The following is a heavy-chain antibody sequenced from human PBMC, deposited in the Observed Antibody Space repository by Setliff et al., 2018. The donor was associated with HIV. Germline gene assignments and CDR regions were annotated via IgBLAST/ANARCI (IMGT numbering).Heavy chain of an antibody. CDR1: GDTFSNSA. V-gene: IGHV1-69*13. D-gene: IGHD2-8*01. J-gene: IGHJ5*02. Sequence: GASVKVSCKASGDTFSNSAIYWVRQAPGQGLEWMGGIIPLYGTSNYAQKFHGRVAITADELMTTAYMELTSLRSEDTAVYFCASASGYCRSGVCYIGVHKTPDKYYCDPWGQGTLVTVSS. CDR3: ASASGYCRSGVCYIGVHKTPDKYYCDP. CDR2: IIPLYGTS.